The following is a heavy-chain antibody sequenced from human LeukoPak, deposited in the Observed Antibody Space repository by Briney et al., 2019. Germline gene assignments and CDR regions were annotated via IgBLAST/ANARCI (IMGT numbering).Heavy chain of an antibody. D-gene: IGHD3-3*01. CDR1: GGSFSGYY. J-gene: IGHJ4*02. Sequence: SETLSLTCAVYGGSFSGYYWSWIRQPPGKGLEWIGEINHSGSTNYNPSLKSRVTISVDTSKNQFSLKLSSVTAADTAVYYCARHVSAYYDFWSGYSENFDYWGQGTLVTVSS. CDR2: INHSGST. V-gene: IGHV4-34*01. CDR3: ARHVSAYYDFWSGYSENFDY.